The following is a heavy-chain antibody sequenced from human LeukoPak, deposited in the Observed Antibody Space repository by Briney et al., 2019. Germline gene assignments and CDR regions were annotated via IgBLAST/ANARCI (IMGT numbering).Heavy chain of an antibody. V-gene: IGHV3-73*01. CDR3: TGYDFWSGYYRNDY. D-gene: IGHD3-3*01. Sequence: GGSLRLSCAASGFTFSGSAMHWVRQASGKGLEWVGRIRSKANSYATAYAALVKGRFTISRDDSKNTAYLQMNSLKTEDTAVYYCTGYDFWSGYYRNDYWGQGTLVTVSS. J-gene: IGHJ4*02. CDR1: GFTFSGSA. CDR2: IRSKANSYAT.